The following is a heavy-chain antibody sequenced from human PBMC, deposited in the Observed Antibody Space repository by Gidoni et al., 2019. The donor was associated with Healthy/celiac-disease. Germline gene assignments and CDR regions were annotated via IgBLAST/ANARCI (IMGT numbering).Heavy chain of an antibody. CDR3: ARARPPYSSGWTTPDYYFDY. CDR1: GGSVSSGRYY. Sequence: QVQLQASCPGLVKPSEPLSLTCTVSGGSVSSGRYYWSWIRQPPGKGLEWIGYIYYSGSTNYNPSLKSRVTISVDTSKNQFSLKLSSVTAADTAVYYCARARPPYSSGWTTPDYYFDYWGQGTLVTVSS. D-gene: IGHD6-19*01. J-gene: IGHJ4*02. CDR2: IYYSGST. V-gene: IGHV4-61*01.